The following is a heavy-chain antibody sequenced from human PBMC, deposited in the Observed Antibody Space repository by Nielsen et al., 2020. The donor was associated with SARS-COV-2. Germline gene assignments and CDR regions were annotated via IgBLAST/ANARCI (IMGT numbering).Heavy chain of an antibody. D-gene: IGHD4-17*01. Sequence: ASVKVSCKASGYTFTGYYMHWVRQAPGQGLEWMGRINPNSGGTNYAQKFQGRVTMTRDTSISTAYMELSSLRSEDTAVYYCATIKTTVTNYYYYYGMDVWGQGTTVTVSS. CDR1: GYTFTGYY. CDR3: ATIKTTVTNYYYYYGMDV. CDR2: INPNSGGT. J-gene: IGHJ6*02. V-gene: IGHV1-2*06.